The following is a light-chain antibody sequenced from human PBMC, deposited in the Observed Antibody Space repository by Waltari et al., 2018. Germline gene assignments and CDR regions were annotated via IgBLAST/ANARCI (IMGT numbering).Light chain of an antibody. CDR3: QQYKTYPFT. CDR2: SAS. CDR1: QCISNN. V-gene: IGKV1-16*02. Sequence: DLQMTQSPSSLSASVGDSVTITSRASQCISNNFAWFQQKPGQAPEPLIYSASSLQSGVPSKFSGSGSGTDFTLTISSLQPEDFATYYCQQYKTYPFTFGPGTKLDI. J-gene: IGKJ3*01.